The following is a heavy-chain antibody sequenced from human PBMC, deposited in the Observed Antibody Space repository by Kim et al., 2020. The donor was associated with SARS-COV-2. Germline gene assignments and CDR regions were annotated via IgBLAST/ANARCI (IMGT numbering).Heavy chain of an antibody. J-gene: IGHJ6*02. CDR1: GYSFTSYW. Sequence: GESLKISCKGSGYSFTSYWISWVRQMPGKGLEWMGRIDPSDSYTNYSPSFQGHVTISADKSISTAYLQWSSLKASDTAMYYCASLFGDDFWSGYYYGMDVWGQGTTVTVSS. V-gene: IGHV5-10-1*01. D-gene: IGHD3-3*01. CDR3: ASLFGDDFWSGYYYGMDV. CDR2: IDPSDSYT.